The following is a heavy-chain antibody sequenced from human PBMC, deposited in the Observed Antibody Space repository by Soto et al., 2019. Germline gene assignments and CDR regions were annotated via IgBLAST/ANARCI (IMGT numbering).Heavy chain of an antibody. V-gene: IGHV3-30*03. CDR3: ASIFGVVFDY. D-gene: IGHD3-3*01. CDR2: ISYDGSNK. Sequence: GGSLRLSCAASGFTFSSYGMHWVRQAPGKGLEWVAVISYDGSNKYYADSVKGRFTISRDNSKNTLYLQMNSLRAEDTAVYYCASIFGVVFDYWGQGTLVTVSS. J-gene: IGHJ4*02. CDR1: GFTFSSYG.